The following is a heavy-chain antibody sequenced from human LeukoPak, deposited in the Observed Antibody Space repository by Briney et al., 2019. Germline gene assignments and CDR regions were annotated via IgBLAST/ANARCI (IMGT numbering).Heavy chain of an antibody. CDR2: IRNDGNDK. Sequence: PGGSLRLSCAASGFTFNKHGMHWVRQAPGKGLEWFSFIRNDGNDKYYADSVKGRFTISRDNSKNTLYPQMNSLRPEDTALYYCVRDFEWSFDTWDQGTLVTVSS. CDR1: GFTFNKHG. V-gene: IGHV3-30*02. CDR3: VRDFEWSFDT. J-gene: IGHJ4*02. D-gene: IGHD3-3*01.